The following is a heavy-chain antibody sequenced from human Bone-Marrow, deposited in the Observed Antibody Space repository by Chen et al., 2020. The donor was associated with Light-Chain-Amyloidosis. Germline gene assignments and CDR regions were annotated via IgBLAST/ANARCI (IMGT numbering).Heavy chain of an antibody. CDR1: GFNFSSFG. D-gene: IGHD3-10*01. J-gene: IGHJ4*02. Sequence: EVQLVESGGGLVPLGGSLSLSCATSGFNFSSFGMSWVRQAPGKGLEWVSTVSGSTVSTYYAGAVKGRFIISRDNSKSTLYLQMNSLRAGDTAVYFCTRKGGYFDFWGQGSLVTVSS. CDR2: VSGSTVST. V-gene: IGHV3-23*04. CDR3: TRKGGYFDF.